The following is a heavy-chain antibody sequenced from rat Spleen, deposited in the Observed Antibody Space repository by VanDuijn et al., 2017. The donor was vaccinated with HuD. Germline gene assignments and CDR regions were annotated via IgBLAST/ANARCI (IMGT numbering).Heavy chain of an antibody. Sequence: VQLKESGPGLVQPSQTLSLTCTVSGLSLTSNSVSWIRQPPGKGLEWIAAISSGGSTYYNSALKSRLSISRDTSKSQVFLKMNSLRSEDTATYYCAVSGYGYWGQGVMVTVSS. CDR3: AVSGYGY. J-gene: IGHJ2*01. CDR2: ISSGGST. V-gene: IGHV2S12*01. CDR1: GLSLTSNS. D-gene: IGHD4-3*01.